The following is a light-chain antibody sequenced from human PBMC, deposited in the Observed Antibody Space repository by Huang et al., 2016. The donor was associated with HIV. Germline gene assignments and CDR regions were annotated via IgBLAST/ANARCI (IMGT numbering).Light chain of an antibody. J-gene: IGKJ1*01. Sequence: DIVMTQSPASLPVSLGERATINFKPSQSVLYRSNNKDTLAWYPQKPGQPPKLRIYWASTRETGVPDRFTGSGSGTDFSLTISSLQAEDVAVYYCQQYDTSPWTFGQGTKVEIK. CDR3: QQYDTSPWT. V-gene: IGKV4-1*01. CDR1: QSVLYRSNNKDT. CDR2: WAS.